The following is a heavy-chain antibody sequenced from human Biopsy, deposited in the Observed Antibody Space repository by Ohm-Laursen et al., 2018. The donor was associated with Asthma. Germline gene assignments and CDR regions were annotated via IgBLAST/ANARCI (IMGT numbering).Heavy chain of an antibody. CDR1: GGSITSFY. D-gene: IGHD2-2*01. CDR2: IYFSGNT. J-gene: IGHJ3*02. V-gene: IGHV4-59*01. CDR3: ARGSGSSLSYPDPFDI. Sequence: SETLSLTCTVSGGSITSFYWSWIRQPPGRGLEWIGYIYFSGNTNYNPSLKSRVTISIDTSKNHFSLKLTSVTAADTAVYYCARGSGSSLSYPDPFDIWGQGTMVTVSS.